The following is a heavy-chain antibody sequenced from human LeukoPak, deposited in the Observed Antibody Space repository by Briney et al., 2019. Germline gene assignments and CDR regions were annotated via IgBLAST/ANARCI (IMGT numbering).Heavy chain of an antibody. J-gene: IGHJ4*02. CDR2: INSAGTST. CDR3: MTGYCTNGVCHNFDY. D-gene: IGHD2-8*01. V-gene: IGHV3-74*01. CDR1: GFTLSSYW. Sequence: GGSLRLSCAASGFTLSSYWMHWVRQAPGKGLVWVSRINSAGTSTTYADSVKGRFTISRDNAKNTLYLQMNSLRAEDTAVYYCMTGYCTNGVCHNFDYWGQGTLVTVSS.